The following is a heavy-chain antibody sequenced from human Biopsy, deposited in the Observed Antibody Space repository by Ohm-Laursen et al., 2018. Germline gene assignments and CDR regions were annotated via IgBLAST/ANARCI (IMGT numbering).Heavy chain of an antibody. J-gene: IGHJ6*02. V-gene: IGHV4-59*01. CDR3: AKATNSAGWPYYYFYGMDV. D-gene: IGHD6-19*01. CDR2: IYYSGST. Sequence: SLTLSFTSTVFGGSISSDYWSCLPQAPGKGLVWIGYIYYSGSTNYNTSLKSRVTISVDTTKNQFSLRLNSVTAADTAVYYSAKATNSAGWPYYYFYGMDVWGQGTTVTVSS. CDR1: GGSISSDY.